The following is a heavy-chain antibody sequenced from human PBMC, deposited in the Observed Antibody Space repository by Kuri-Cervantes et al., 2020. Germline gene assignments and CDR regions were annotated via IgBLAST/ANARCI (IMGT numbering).Heavy chain of an antibody. CDR2: IKGDGSEK. Sequence: GGSLRLSCAVSGFTFSTFSTSWLSWVRQAPGKGLEWVANIKGDGSEKYYVGSVRGRFTVSRDNAKNALYLQMSSLRAEDTAVYYCGSGDLGPYGMDVWGQGTAVTVSS. CDR3: GSGDLGPYGMDV. V-gene: IGHV3-7*03. J-gene: IGHJ6*02. CDR1: GFTFSTFSTSW. D-gene: IGHD3-10*01.